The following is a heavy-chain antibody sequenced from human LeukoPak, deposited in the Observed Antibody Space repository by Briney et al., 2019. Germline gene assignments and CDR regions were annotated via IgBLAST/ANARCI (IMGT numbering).Heavy chain of an antibody. Sequence: GASVKVSCKPSGYTFTAYSLNWLRQAPGQGLEWMGWIGTNAGNPIYAQAFTGRFVFSLDTSVSTAYLHISGLEVEDTAIYYCARGFLYSFDSWGQGTLVTVSS. CDR3: ARGFLYSFDS. J-gene: IGHJ4*02. CDR2: IGTNAGNP. CDR1: GYTFTAYS. V-gene: IGHV7-4-1*02. D-gene: IGHD5-12*01.